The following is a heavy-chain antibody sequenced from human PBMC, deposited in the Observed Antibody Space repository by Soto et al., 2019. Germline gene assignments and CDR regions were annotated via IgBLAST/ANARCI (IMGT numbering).Heavy chain of an antibody. V-gene: IGHV1-18*04. CDR1: GYTFNTYG. CDR2: ISTRNGDT. J-gene: IGHJ4*02. Sequence: QVHLVQSGAEVRKPGASVKVSCKTSGYTFNTYGIIWVRQAPGQHLEWLGWISTRNGDTHYAQGFQGRVTLTTDTSTTAYMDLMNLRSDDTAVYFCARVQLLTNPAADVWGQGALVTAAS. CDR3: ARVQLLTNPAADV. D-gene: IGHD2-8*01.